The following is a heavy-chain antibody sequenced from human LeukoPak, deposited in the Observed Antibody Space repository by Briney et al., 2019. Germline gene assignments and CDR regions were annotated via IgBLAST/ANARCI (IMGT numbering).Heavy chain of an antibody. CDR3: ATPPYGDSY. V-gene: IGHV3-30*03. CDR2: ISYDGSNK. D-gene: IGHD4-17*01. Sequence: GGSLRLSCAASGFTFSSYSMNWVRQAPGKGLEWVAVISYDGSNKYYADSVKGRFTISRDNSKNTLYLQMNSLRAEDTAVYYCATPPYGDSYWGQGTLVTVSS. CDR1: GFTFSSYS. J-gene: IGHJ4*02.